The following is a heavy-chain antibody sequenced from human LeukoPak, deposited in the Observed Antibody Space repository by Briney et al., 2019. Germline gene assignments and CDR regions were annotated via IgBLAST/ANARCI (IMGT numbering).Heavy chain of an antibody. V-gene: IGHV1-69*13. CDR3: ARPRREIDDYGDYGQFDY. CDR2: IIPIFGTA. Sequence: SVKVSCEASGGTFSSYAISWVRQAPGQGLEWMGGIIPIFGTANYAQKFQGRVTITADESTSTAYMELSSLRSEDTAVYYCARPRREIDDYGDYGQFDYWGQGTLVTVSS. D-gene: IGHD4-17*01. J-gene: IGHJ4*02. CDR1: GGTFSSYA.